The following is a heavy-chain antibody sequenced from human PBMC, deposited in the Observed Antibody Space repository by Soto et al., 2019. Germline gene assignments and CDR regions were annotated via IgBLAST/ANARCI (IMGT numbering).Heavy chain of an antibody. J-gene: IGHJ4*02. V-gene: IGHV4-59*08. Sequence: PSGTLSLTCAVHGGSISSYYWIWIRQPPGKGLEWIGYIYYSGSTNYNPSLKSRVTISVDTSKNQFSLKLSSVTAADTAVYYCARRYGYSFDYWGQGTLVTVSS. D-gene: IGHD1-1*01. CDR2: IYYSGST. CDR1: GGSISSYY. CDR3: ARRYGYSFDY.